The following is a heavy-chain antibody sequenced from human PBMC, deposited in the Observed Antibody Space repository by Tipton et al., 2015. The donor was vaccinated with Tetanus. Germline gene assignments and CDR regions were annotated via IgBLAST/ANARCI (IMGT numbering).Heavy chain of an antibody. CDR1: GYTFTGNY. CDR3: ARVQEQRIYYYGMDV. D-gene: IGHD6-25*01. CDR2: INPDSGGT. Sequence: QLVQSGAEVRKPGASVKVSCKAAGYTFTGNYLQWVRQAPGQGLEWMGWINPDSGGTNSAQKFQGRVTMTRDTSISTAYMELSRLRSDDTAVYYCARVQEQRIYYYGMDVWGQGTTVTVSS. V-gene: IGHV1-2*02. J-gene: IGHJ6*02.